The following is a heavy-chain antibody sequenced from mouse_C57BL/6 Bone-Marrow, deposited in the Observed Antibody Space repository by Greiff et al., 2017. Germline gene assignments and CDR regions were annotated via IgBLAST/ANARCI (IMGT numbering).Heavy chain of an antibody. Sequence: VQLQQSGTELVKPGASVKLSCKASGYTFTSYWMHWVKQRPGQGLEWIGNINPSNGGTNYNEKFKSKATLTVDTSSSTAYMQLSSLTSEDSAVYYCARFHYYGSSYFDYWGQGTTLTVSS. CDR3: ARFHYYGSSYFDY. D-gene: IGHD1-1*01. V-gene: IGHV1-53*01. CDR1: GYTFTSYW. CDR2: INPSNGGT. J-gene: IGHJ2*01.